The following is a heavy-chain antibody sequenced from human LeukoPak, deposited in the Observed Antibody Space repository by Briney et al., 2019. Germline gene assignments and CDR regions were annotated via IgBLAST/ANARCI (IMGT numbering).Heavy chain of an antibody. D-gene: IGHD3-22*01. J-gene: IGHJ4*02. Sequence: GSLRLSCAASGFTFSAYGMNWVRQAPGKGLEWVSYISSSSSYIYYADSVKGRFTISRDNAKNSLYLQMNSLRAEDTAVYYCARGGTYYYDASDYWGQGTLVTVSS. V-gene: IGHV3-21*01. CDR1: GFTFSAYG. CDR2: ISSSSSYI. CDR3: ARGGTYYYDASDY.